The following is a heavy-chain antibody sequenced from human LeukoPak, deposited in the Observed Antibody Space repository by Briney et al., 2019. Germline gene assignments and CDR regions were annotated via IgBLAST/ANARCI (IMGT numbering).Heavy chain of an antibody. CDR1: GFTFRSYA. Sequence: PGRSLRLSCAASGFTFRSYAMHWVRQAPGKRLEWVAVISYDGSNKYYADSVKGRFTISRDDSKNTLYLQMNSLRAEDTAVYYCAKSNLPAYYNGIDVWGQGTTVTVSS. J-gene: IGHJ6*02. V-gene: IGHV3-30*18. CDR3: AKSNLPAYYNGIDV. CDR2: ISYDGSNK.